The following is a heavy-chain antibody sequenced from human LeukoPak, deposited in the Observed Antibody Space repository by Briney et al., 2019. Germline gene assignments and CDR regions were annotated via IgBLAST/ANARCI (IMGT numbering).Heavy chain of an antibody. Sequence: SETLSLTCTVSGGSISSYYWSWIRQPPGKGLEWIGYIYYSGSTNYNPSLKSRVTISVDTSKNQFSLKLSSVTAADTAVYYCARDADYYGSGSYYKPPPYYYYMDVWGKGTTVTVSS. V-gene: IGHV4-59*01. D-gene: IGHD3-10*01. CDR1: GGSISSYY. CDR2: IYYSGST. CDR3: ARDADYYGSGSYYKPPPYYYYMDV. J-gene: IGHJ6*03.